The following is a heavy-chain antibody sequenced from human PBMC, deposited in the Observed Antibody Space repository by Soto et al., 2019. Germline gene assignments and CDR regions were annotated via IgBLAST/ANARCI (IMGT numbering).Heavy chain of an antibody. J-gene: IGHJ6*02. CDR1: GGSFREYY. D-gene: IGHD2-21*02. Sequence: SETMSLTCAVNGGSFREYYWSWLRQPPGKGLEWIGEINQSGTTHYNPSLKRRINISIDTSKNQFSLNLTSGTAADTATYYCARDSMTVIGGEIEYYLAMDVWSRGTSVTVSS. CDR2: INQSGTT. CDR3: ARDSMTVIGGEIEYYLAMDV. V-gene: IGHV4-34*01.